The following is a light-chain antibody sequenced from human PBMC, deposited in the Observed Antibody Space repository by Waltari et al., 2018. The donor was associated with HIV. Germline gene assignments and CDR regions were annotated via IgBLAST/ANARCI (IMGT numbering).Light chain of an antibody. J-gene: IGLJ2*01. CDR1: SSNICNNF. CDR3: GTWDTTLSAVV. Sequence: QSVLTQPPSVSAAPGETVIISCSGSSSNICNNFVSWYQQLPGTAPKLFIYDDDLRHSGIPDRFSGSRSGTSATLGITGLQTGDEADYYCGTWDTTLSAVVFGGGTKLTVL. CDR2: DDD. V-gene: IGLV1-51*01.